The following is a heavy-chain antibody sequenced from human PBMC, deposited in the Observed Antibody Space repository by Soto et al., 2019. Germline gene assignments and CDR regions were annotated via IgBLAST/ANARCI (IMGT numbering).Heavy chain of an antibody. Sequence: QVQLQESGPGLVKPSQTLSLTCTVSGGSIISGGYYWSWIRQHPGKGLEWIGYIYYSGSTYYNPFLNRGVTISVEQSKNQFALKLITVTAAHTAVYYCSRSFGVAAAVPFDYWGQRTLITVSS. D-gene: IGHD6-13*01. J-gene: IGHJ4*02. CDR3: SRSFGVAAAVPFDY. V-gene: IGHV4-31*03. CDR2: IYYSGST. CDR1: GGSIISGGYY.